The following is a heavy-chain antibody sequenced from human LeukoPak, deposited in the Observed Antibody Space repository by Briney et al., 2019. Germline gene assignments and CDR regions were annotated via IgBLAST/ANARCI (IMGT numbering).Heavy chain of an antibody. CDR1: GYTFTGYY. CDR2: INPNSGGT. D-gene: IGHD3-3*01. V-gene: IGHV1-2*02. Sequence: GASVKVSCKASGYTFTGYYMHWVRQAPGQGLEWMGWINPNSGGTNYAQKFQGRVTMTSDTSISTAYMELSRLRSDDTAVYYCAREDRFAIFGVVNYWGQGTLVTVSS. J-gene: IGHJ4*02. CDR3: AREDRFAIFGVVNY.